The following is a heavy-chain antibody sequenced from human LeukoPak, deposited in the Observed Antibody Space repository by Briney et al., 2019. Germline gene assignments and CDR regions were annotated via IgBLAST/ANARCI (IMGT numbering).Heavy chain of an antibody. J-gene: IGHJ4*02. CDR2: ISTSSNTI. Sequence: PGGSLRLSCEASGYIFGDYSVSWVRQAPGKGLEWLSFISTSSNTIYYADSVRGRFTVSRDNAHNSLYLQMNSLTVEDTAAYYCARGAAHSYGYFSDYWGQGILVAVSS. CDR1: GYIFGDYS. CDR3: ARGAAHSYGYFSDY. V-gene: IGHV3-48*01. D-gene: IGHD5-18*01.